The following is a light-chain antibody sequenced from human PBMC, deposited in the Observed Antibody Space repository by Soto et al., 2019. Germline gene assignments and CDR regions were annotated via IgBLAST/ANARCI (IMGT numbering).Light chain of an antibody. J-gene: IGKJ1*01. V-gene: IGKV1-5*03. CDR2: KAS. Sequence: DIQMTQSPSTLSASVGDRVTITCRASQSVSSCLAWYQQKPGKAPKLLIYKASSIASGVPSRFSGSGSGTQFTLTISSSQHDAFASYYRQHYCRYARTFGQGTKVEIK. CDR1: QSVSSC. CDR3: QHYCRYART.